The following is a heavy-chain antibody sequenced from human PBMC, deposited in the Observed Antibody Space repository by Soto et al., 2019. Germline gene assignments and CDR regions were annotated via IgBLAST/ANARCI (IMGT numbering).Heavy chain of an antibody. CDR2: IYYSGST. D-gene: IGHD3-10*01. Sequence: QVQLQESGPGLVKPSETLSLTCTVSGGSVSSGTYYWSWIRQPPGKGLEWIGYIYYSGSTNYNPSRKSRVTISVDTSKNQFSLKLSSVTAADTAVYSCARGYGSGSPYYYYYGMDVWGQGTTVTVSS. CDR3: ARGYGSGSPYYYYYGMDV. V-gene: IGHV4-61*01. J-gene: IGHJ6*02. CDR1: GGSVSSGTYY.